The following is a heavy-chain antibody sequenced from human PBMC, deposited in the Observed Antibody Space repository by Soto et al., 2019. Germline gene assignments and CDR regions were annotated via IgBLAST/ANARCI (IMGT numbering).Heavy chain of an antibody. J-gene: IGHJ4*02. CDR1: AFSLSNARMG. D-gene: IGHD1-26*01. V-gene: IGHV2-26*02. CDR2: IFSNDEN. CDR3: ARYGGDGSRRVSFDN. Sequence: QVTLKESGPVLVKPTETLTLTCTVSAFSLSNARMGVSWIRHPPGKTLEWLAPIFSNDENSSSTSVKSRLTITQASSKGQVVGTMTTMDLVDTATYYCARYGGDGSRRVSFDNWGQGALVTVSS.